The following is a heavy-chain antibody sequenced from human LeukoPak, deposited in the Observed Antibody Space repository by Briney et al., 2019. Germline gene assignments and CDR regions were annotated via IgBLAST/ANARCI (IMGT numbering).Heavy chain of an antibody. V-gene: IGHV3-21*01. CDR2: ISSSSSYI. D-gene: IGHD6-13*01. CDR1: GFTFYDYG. J-gene: IGHJ5*02. Sequence: GGSLRLSCAASGFTFYDYGMNWVRQAPGEGLEWVSSISSSSSYIYYADSVNGRFTISKANAKNSLHLQITSTGAESTALYYCARTAKAAATIWFDPWGKRTLVTVSS. CDR3: ARTAKAAATIWFDP.